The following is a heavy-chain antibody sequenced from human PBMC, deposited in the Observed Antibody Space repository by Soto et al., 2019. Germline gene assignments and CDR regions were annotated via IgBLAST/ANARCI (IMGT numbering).Heavy chain of an antibody. CDR3: AKDMGDIVVIPASNSAYYALHV. D-gene: IGHD2-2*01. CDR2: ISGSGGST. V-gene: IGHV3-23*01. Sequence: EVQLLESGGGLVQPGGALRRSCAATGFTFSSYAMSWVRQAPGKGLQWVSAISGSGGSTYYADSVKGRFTISRDNSKNTLYLQMNSLRAEDTAVYYCAKDMGDIVVIPASNSAYYALHVWGQGTTVTVSS. CDR1: GFTFSSYA. J-gene: IGHJ6*02.